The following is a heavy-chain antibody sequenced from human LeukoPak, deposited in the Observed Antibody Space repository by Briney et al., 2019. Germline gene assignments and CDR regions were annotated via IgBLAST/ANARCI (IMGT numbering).Heavy chain of an antibody. CDR3: AIDEPNYAPYDFDY. CDR1: RFTFSNAW. D-gene: IGHD4/OR15-4a*01. J-gene: IGHJ4*02. CDR2: IKSKVDGETT. V-gene: IGHV3-15*01. Sequence: AGSLRLSCAASRFTFSNAWMNWVRQAPGKGLEWVGRIKSKVDGETTDYAAPAKGRFTISRDDSNSMVYLQMTSLKIEDTAVYYCAIDEPNYAPYDFDYWGQGTLVAVSS.